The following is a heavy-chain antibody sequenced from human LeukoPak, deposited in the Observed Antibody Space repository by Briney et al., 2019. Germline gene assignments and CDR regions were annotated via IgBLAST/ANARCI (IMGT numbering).Heavy chain of an antibody. CDR2: IYTSGST. J-gene: IGHJ3*02. CDR3: AGYYDSSGPMGYRI. Sequence: SETLSLTCTVSGGSISSGSYFWSWIQQPAGKGLEWIGRIYTSGSTKYNPSLKSRVTISVDTSRNQFSLKLSSVTAADTAVYYCAGYYDSSGPMGYRIWGQGTMVTVSS. D-gene: IGHD3-22*01. CDR1: GGSISSGSYF. V-gene: IGHV4-61*02.